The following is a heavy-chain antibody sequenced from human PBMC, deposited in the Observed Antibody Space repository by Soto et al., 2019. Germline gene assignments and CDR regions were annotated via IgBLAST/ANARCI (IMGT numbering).Heavy chain of an antibody. CDR1: GFTFSSYA. J-gene: IGHJ4*02. D-gene: IGHD4-17*01. V-gene: IGHV3-23*01. CDR2: ISGSGGST. CDR3: AKDFFATVVTPNYFDY. Sequence: EVQLLESGGGLVQPGGSLRLSCAASGFTFSSYAMSWVRQAPGKGLEWVSAISGSGGSTYYADSVKGRFTISRDNSKNTLYLQMNSLRAEDTAVYYCAKDFFATVVTPNYFDYWGQGTLVTVSS.